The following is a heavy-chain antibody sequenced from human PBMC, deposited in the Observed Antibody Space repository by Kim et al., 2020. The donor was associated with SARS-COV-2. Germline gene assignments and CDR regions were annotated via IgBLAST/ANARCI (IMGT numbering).Heavy chain of an antibody. CDR2: GGR. CDR3: ARDGGGFDY. J-gene: IGHJ4*02. V-gene: IGHV1-2*02. Sequence: GGRHFEQKLQGRVTMTRDMSINTAYMQLSSLGSDDTAIYYCARDGGGFDYWGQGTLVTVSP.